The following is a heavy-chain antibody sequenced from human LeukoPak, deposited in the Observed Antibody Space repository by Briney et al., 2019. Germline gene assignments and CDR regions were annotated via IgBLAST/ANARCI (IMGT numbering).Heavy chain of an antibody. J-gene: IGHJ6*01. D-gene: IGHD1-26*01. CDR1: GFSFSTCT. V-gene: IGHV3-23*05. CDR2: ITDSGISR. Sequence: GSLRLSCAASGFSFSTCTMSWVRQAPGKGLEWVSGITDSGISRDYAGSVKGRFIISRDNSKNTVYLQMNSLRAEDTAIYYCAKMKGHPLPKYYMDVWGQGTTVTVSS. CDR3: AKMKGHPLPKYYMDV.